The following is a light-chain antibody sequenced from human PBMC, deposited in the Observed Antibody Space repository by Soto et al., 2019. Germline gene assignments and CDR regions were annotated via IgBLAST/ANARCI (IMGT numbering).Light chain of an antibody. Sequence: EIVMTQSPATLSVSPGERATLSCRASQSVGSNLAWYQQKPCQAPRLLIYGASTRATGIPARFSGSGSGTEFTLPISSLQSEDFAIYFCQQYNNWPPDRTFGQGTKVEIK. CDR1: QSVGSN. V-gene: IGKV3-15*01. J-gene: IGKJ1*01. CDR3: QQYNNWPPDRT. CDR2: GAS.